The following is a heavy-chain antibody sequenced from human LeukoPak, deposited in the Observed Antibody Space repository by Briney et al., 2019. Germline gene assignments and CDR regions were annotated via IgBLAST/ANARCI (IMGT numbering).Heavy chain of an antibody. CDR2: IIPIFGTA. V-gene: IGHV1-69*13. CDR3: ARGVPPITIFGVVETYFDY. D-gene: IGHD3-3*01. Sequence: ASVKVSCKASGGTFSSYAISWVRQAPGQGLEWMGGIIPIFGTANYAQKFQGRVTITADESTSTAYMELSSLRSEDTAVYYCARGVPPITIFGVVETYFDYWGQGTLVTVSS. J-gene: IGHJ4*02. CDR1: GGTFSSYA.